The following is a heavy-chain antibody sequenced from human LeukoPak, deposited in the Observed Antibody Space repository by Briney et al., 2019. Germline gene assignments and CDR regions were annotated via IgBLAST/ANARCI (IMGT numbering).Heavy chain of an antibody. CDR3: ARVYYDSSGYPFFDY. D-gene: IGHD3-22*01. V-gene: IGHV1-8*01. J-gene: IGHJ4*02. Sequence: GASVKVSCKASGYTFTSYDINWVRQATGQGLEWMGWMNPNSGNTGYAQKLQGRVTMTTDTSTSTAYMELRSLRSDDTAVYYCARVYYDSSGYPFFDYWGQGTLVTVSS. CDR1: GYTFTSYD. CDR2: MNPNSGNT.